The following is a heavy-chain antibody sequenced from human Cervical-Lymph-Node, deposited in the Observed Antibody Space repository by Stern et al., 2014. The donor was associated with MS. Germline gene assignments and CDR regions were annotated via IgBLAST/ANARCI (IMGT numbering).Heavy chain of an antibody. Sequence: QVQLQESGPGLVKPSQTLSLSCSVSGGSITSGSYYWTWIRQPAGKGPEWIGSIYSTGTTNYNPSLNRRVSMSLDTSENQFSLKVISVTAADTAVYYCARGGEGWNSYYFDYWGQGTLVTVSS. J-gene: IGHJ4*02. D-gene: IGHD1-7*01. CDR3: ARGGEGWNSYYFDY. CDR1: GGSITSGSYY. V-gene: IGHV4-61*02. CDR2: IYSTGTT.